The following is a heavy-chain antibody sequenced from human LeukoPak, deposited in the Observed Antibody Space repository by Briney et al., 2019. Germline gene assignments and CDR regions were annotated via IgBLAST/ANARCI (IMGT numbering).Heavy chain of an antibody. Sequence: GGSLRLSCAASGFTFSSYWMHWVRQAPGKGLEWVSLINSDASSTNNADSVKGRFTVSRDNAKNALYLQMNILRAEDTAVYYCASALYCTGIGCFGFDPWAQGPLVTVPP. CDR2: INSDASST. V-gene: IGHV3-74*01. D-gene: IGHD2-8*02. CDR3: ASALYCTGIGCFGFDP. CDR1: GFTFSSYW. J-gene: IGHJ5*02.